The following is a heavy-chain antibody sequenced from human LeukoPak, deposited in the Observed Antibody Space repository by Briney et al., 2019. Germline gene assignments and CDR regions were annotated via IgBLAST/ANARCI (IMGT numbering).Heavy chain of an antibody. CDR2: ISYDGSNK. J-gene: IGHJ4*02. V-gene: IGHV3-30*04. D-gene: IGHD5-24*01. Sequence: GGSLTLSCAASGLTSSSYAMHWVRQAPGKGREWVAVISYDGSNKYYTDSVKGRFTISRDNSKNTLYLQMNSLRAEDTAVYYCAREWPMTPYFDYWGQGTLVTVSS. CDR3: AREWPMTPYFDY. CDR1: GLTSSSYA.